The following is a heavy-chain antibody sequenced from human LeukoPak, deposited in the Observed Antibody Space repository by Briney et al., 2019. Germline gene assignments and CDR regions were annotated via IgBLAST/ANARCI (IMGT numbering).Heavy chain of an antibody. Sequence: PSETLSLTCTVSGGSISSGDYYWSWIRQPPGKGLEWIGYIYYSGSTYYNPSLKSRVTISVDTSKNQFSLKLSSVTAADTAVYYCAREDSGAGGGCFDYWGQGTLVTVSS. J-gene: IGHJ4*02. CDR3: AREDSGAGGGCFDY. V-gene: IGHV4-30-4*08. CDR1: GGSISSGDYY. CDR2: IYYSGST. D-gene: IGHD2-15*01.